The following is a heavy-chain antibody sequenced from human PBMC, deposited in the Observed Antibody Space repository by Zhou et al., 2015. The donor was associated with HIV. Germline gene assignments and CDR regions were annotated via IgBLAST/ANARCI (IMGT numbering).Heavy chain of an antibody. J-gene: IGHJ2*01. CDR1: GGTFSGYG. V-gene: IGHV1-69*06. D-gene: IGHD6-6*01. Sequence: QVQLVQSGTEVKKPGSSVKVSCKASGGTFSGYGISWVRKAPGQGLEWMGGIIPVLGTTHYAQRFQGRVSITADRSTSTAYMELRSLTSEDTAVYYCARDRGAARPDWRYFDLWGRGTLVSVSS. CDR2: IIPVLGTT. CDR3: ARDRGAARPDWRYFDL.